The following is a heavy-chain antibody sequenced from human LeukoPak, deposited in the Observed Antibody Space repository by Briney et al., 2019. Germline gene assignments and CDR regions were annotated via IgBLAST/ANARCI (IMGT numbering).Heavy chain of an antibody. CDR1: GDSISSYY. V-gene: IGHV4-59*08. D-gene: IGHD6-6*01. CDR2: VHYSGST. CDR3: ARHSSLQGYYFDY. Sequence: SGTLSLTCTVSGDSISSYYWSWIRQPPGKGLEWIGYVHYSGSTNYHPSLKSRVTISVDTSKNQFSLKLSSVTAADTAVYYCARHSSLQGYYFDYWGQGTLVTVSS. J-gene: IGHJ4*02.